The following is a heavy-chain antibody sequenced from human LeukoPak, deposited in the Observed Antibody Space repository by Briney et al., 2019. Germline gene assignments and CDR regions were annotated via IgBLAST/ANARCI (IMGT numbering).Heavy chain of an antibody. Sequence: GGSLRLSCAASGFTLNNFDIHWVRQVTGRGLEWVSTISPAGATFYSVSVEGRFTISREDAKNSVFLQMNSLTGADTALYHCTRGRGYSDLRSAWNWLAPWGQGTRVTVSS. CDR2: ISPAGAT. CDR1: GFTLNNFD. D-gene: IGHD3-3*01. CDR3: TRGRGYSDLRSAWNWLAP. V-gene: IGHV3-13*01. J-gene: IGHJ5*02.